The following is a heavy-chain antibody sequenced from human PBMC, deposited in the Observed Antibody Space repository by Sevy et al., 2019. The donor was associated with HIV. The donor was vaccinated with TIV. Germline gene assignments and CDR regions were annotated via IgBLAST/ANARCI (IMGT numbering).Heavy chain of an antibody. D-gene: IGHD1-26*01. CDR1: GYSFSNYG. J-gene: IGHJ4*02. V-gene: IGHV1-18*01. CDR3: ARGDPPGGF. Sequence: ASVKVSCKASGYSFSNYGITWVRQAPGQGLDWMGWIGGYSGNIRYSQKVQGRLTMTSDTSTSTTYMGLTSLKSDDTATYYCARGDPPGGFWGQGTLVTVSS. CDR2: IGGYSGNI.